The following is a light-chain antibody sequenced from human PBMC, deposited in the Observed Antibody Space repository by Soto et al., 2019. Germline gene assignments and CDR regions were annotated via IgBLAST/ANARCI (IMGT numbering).Light chain of an antibody. CDR3: QHYGTSAL. CDR1: QSVSDMY. J-gene: IGKJ3*01. V-gene: IGKV3-20*01. Sequence: EIVLTQSPGTLSLSPGERATLSCRASQSVSDMYLAWYQQKPGQAPRLLIYASNRATGIPDRFSGSGSGTDFTLTISRLDPEDVAVYYCQHYGTSALFGPGTKVEIK. CDR2: AS.